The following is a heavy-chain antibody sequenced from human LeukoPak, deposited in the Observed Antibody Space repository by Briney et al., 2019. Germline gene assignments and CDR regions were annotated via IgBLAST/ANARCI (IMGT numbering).Heavy chain of an antibody. CDR3: AREMLVIPAAVDY. D-gene: IGHD2-2*01. CDR2: ISLSGRFI. CDR1: GFNFSAFS. V-gene: IGHV3-21*01. J-gene: IGHJ4*02. Sequence: PGGSLRLSCGASGFNFSAFSMSWVRQAPGKGLEWVASISLSGRFIYYADSLKGRFTISRDNAKNSVRLQVNSLRAEDTAVYYCAREMLVIPAAVDYWGQGTLVTVSS.